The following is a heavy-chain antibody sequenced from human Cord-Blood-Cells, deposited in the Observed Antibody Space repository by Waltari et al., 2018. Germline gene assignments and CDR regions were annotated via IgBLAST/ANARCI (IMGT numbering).Heavy chain of an antibody. J-gene: IGHJ2*01. V-gene: IGHV1-2*02. CDR2: INPNSGGT. CDR1: GYTFTGYY. D-gene: IGHD2-15*01. Sequence: QVQLVQSGAEVKKPGASVKVSCKASGYTFTGYYMHWVRQAPGQGLEWMGWINPNSGGTNYAQKFQGRVTMTRDTSISTAYMELSRLRSDDTAVYYCARDRIGSWDVWYFDLWGRGTLVTVSS. CDR3: ARDRIGSWDVWYFDL.